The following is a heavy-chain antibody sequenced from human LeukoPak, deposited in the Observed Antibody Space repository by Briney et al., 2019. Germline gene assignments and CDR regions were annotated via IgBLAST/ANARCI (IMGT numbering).Heavy chain of an antibody. Sequence: GGSLRLSCAASGFSISNDWMSWVRQAPGKGLEWVARVKSRSAGEATDYAAPVKGRFTISRDDSKNTLYLQMNSLKTEDTAVYYCTLIQGWGSGSYYRDFWGQGTLVTVSS. CDR3: TLIQGWGSGSYYRDF. J-gene: IGHJ4*02. D-gene: IGHD3-10*01. CDR1: GFSISNDW. V-gene: IGHV3-15*01. CDR2: VKSRSAGEAT.